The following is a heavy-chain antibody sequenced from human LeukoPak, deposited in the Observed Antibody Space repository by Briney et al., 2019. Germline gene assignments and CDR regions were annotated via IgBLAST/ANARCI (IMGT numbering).Heavy chain of an antibody. CDR3: ARDGYSSGWPFDY. CDR2: ISYDGSNK. J-gene: IGHJ4*02. Sequence: GGSLRLSCAASEFTYGMNWVRQAPGKGLEWVAVISYDGSNKYYADSVKGRFTISRDNSKNTLYLQMNSLRAEDTAVYYCARDGYSSGWPFDYWGQGTLVTVSS. D-gene: IGHD6-19*01. V-gene: IGHV3-30*03. CDR1: EFTYG.